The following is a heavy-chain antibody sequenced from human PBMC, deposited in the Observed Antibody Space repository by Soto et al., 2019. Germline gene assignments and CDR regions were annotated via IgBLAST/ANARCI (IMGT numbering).Heavy chain of an antibody. Sequence: SETLSLTCSVSGDFISNTTYYWAWVRQSPGKGLEWVGSIYFSGSGTSHYNPSLKSRVTISVDTSKNQFSLKLTSVTAADTAVYSCARTNYDFRTSGYCPLDYWGQGTLVTVSS. V-gene: IGHV4-39*01. CDR3: ARTNYDFRTSGYCPLDY. D-gene: IGHD3-22*01. CDR2: IYFSGSGTS. J-gene: IGHJ4*02. CDR1: GDFISNTTYY.